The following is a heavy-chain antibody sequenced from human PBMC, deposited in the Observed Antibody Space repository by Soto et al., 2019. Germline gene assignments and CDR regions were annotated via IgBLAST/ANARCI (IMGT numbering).Heavy chain of an antibody. CDR2: TYYRPKWYR. D-gene: IGHD2-8*01. J-gene: IGHJ5*02. CDR1: GDSVSSNSAA. Sequence: QVQLQQSGPGLMKPSQTLSLTCAISGDSVSSNSAAWNWIRQCPSRGLEWLGRTYYRPKWYRDYLISVKSRITTIPDTSKSHFYLRINAMTPEYTAVYYCVRDFNGLAPWGQRTLVTVSS. CDR3: VRDFNGLAP. V-gene: IGHV6-1*01.